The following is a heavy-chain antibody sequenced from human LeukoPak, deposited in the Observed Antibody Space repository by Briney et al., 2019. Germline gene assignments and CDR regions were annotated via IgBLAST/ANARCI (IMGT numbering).Heavy chain of an antibody. Sequence: GGSLRLSCAGSGFTFRNHAMTWIRQAPEKGLDWVSVISGSAHKIRYADSVKGRFTISRDNSENTVYLQMNNLRAEDTALYYCAGRPTGYSSGYVYWGQGALVTVSS. V-gene: IGHV3-23*01. CDR3: AGRPTGYSSGYVY. D-gene: IGHD5-18*01. CDR1: GFTFRNHA. CDR2: ISGSAHKI. J-gene: IGHJ4*02.